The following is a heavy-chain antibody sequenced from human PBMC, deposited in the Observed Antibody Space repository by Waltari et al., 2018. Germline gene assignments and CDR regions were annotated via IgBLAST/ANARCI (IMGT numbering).Heavy chain of an antibody. CDR1: GFSINAYA. V-gene: IGHV3-23*01. D-gene: IGHD2-2*01. Sequence: EVQLLESGGGLSQPGGSLRLSCAASGFSINAYAMSWVRQAPGKGREWVSKISERGDYTYYADSVNGRVTTSRDNSKNTVYLQMSNVRSEDTAVYYCAKEGVGYCTRTSCCIGFDLWGQGTLVTVSS. J-gene: IGHJ4*02. CDR2: ISERGDYT. CDR3: AKEGVGYCTRTSCCIGFDL.